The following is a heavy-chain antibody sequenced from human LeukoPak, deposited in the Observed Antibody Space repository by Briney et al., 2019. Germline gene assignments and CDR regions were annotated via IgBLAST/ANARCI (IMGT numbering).Heavy chain of an antibody. D-gene: IGHD3-10*01. CDR3: GRQGYTASYYFVDY. V-gene: IGHV4-4*07. CDR1: GGSINSYY. CDR2: IYTTGTT. J-gene: IGHJ4*02. Sequence: SETLSLTCTVSGGSINSYYWGWVRQPAGKGLEWIGRIYTTGTTNYSPSLKRRLTISFDTYKNRFSLKLRSVTAADTAVYYCGRQGYTASYYFVDYWSQGTLVTVSS.